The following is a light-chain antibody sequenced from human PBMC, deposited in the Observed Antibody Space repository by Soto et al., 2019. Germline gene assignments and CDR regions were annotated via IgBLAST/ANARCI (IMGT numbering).Light chain of an antibody. J-gene: IGKJ1*01. CDR2: DAS. CDR1: QSVSSY. Sequence: ETVLTQSPATLSLSPGERDTLSCRASQSVSSYLAWYQQKPGQAPRLLIYDASNRATGIPARFSGSGSGTDFTLTISSLEPEDFAVYYCRQRSNWPPTWTFGQGTKV. V-gene: IGKV3-11*01. CDR3: RQRSNWPPTWT.